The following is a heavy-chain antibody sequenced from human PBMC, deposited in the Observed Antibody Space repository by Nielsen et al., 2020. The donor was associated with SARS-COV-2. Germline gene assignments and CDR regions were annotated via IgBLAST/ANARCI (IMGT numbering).Heavy chain of an antibody. J-gene: IGHJ2*01. CDR2: ITAGNGNT. Sequence: WVRQAPGQRLEWMGWITAGNGNTKYSQKFQGRVTITRDTSASTAYMELSSLRSEDTAVYYCARLGGYCSGGSCYSPFDWYFDLWGRGTLVTVSS. D-gene: IGHD2-15*01. CDR3: ARLGGYCSGGSCYSPFDWYFDL. V-gene: IGHV1-3*01.